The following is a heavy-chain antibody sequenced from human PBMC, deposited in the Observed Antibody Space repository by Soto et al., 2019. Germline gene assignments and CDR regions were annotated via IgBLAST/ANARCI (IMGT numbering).Heavy chain of an antibody. CDR2: IIPIFGTA. CDR3: ATGRSGYSGYETYHYYGMDV. Sequence: QVQLVQSGAEVKKPGSSVKVSCKASGGTFSSYAISWVRQAPGQGLEWMGGIIPIFGTANYAQKFQGRVTITADKSTSTAYMELSSLRSEDTAVYYCATGRSGYSGYETYHYYGMDVWGQGTTVTVSS. CDR1: GGTFSSYA. J-gene: IGHJ6*02. V-gene: IGHV1-69*06. D-gene: IGHD5-12*01.